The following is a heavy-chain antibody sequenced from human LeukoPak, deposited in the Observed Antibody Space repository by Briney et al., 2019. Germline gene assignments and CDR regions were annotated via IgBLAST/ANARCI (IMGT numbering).Heavy chain of an antibody. V-gene: IGHV4-39*07. CDR2: IYYSGST. J-gene: IGHJ6*02. CDR3: ARDGYCSSTSCYPLYYYYYYGMDV. D-gene: IGHD2-2*03. CDR1: GGSISSSSYY. Sequence: SETLSLTCAVSGGSISSSSYYWGWIRQPPGKGLEWIGSIYYSGSTYYNPSLKSRVTISVDTSKNQFSLKLSSVTAADTAVYYCARDGYCSSTSCYPLYYYYYYGMDVWGQGTTVTVSS.